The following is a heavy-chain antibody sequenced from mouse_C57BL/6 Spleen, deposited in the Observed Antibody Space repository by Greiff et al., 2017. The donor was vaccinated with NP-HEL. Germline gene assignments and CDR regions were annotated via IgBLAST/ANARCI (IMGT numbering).Heavy chain of an antibody. CDR2: IDPSDSYT. Sequence: QVQLQQPGAELVMPGASVKLSCKASGYTFTSYWMHWVKQRPGQGLEWIGEIDPSDSYTNYNQKFKGKSTLTVDKSSSTAYMQPSSLTSEDSAVYYCARLGGLLRSFDYWGQGTTLTVSS. CDR3: ARLGGLLRSFDY. D-gene: IGHD1-1*01. CDR1: GYTFTSYW. J-gene: IGHJ2*01. V-gene: IGHV1-69*01.